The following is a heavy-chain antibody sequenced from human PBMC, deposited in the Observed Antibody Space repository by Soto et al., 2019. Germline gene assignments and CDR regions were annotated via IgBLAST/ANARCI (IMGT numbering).Heavy chain of an antibody. Sequence: GGSLRLSCAASGLTFSSYWMHWVRQAPGKGLVWVSRINSDGSSTSYADSVKGRFTISRDNAKNTLYLQMNSLRAEDTAVYYCARRLGYCSSTSCYKHGMDVWGQGTTVTVSS. V-gene: IGHV3-74*01. J-gene: IGHJ6*02. CDR3: ARRLGYCSSTSCYKHGMDV. D-gene: IGHD2-2*02. CDR1: GLTFSSYW. CDR2: INSDGSST.